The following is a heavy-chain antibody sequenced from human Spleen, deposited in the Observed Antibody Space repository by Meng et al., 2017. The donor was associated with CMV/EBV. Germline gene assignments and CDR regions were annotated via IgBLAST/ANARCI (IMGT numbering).Heavy chain of an antibody. V-gene: IGHV4-31*02. CDR1: CGSISSAGYY. J-gene: IGHJ5*02. D-gene: IGHD3-10*01. CDR2: IYYSGNT. CDR3: ARDYGEYSGWFDP. Sequence: VSCGSISSAGYYWRWIRQHPGKGLEWLGYIYYSGNTYYNPSLKSRVTISVDTSKNQFSLKLSSVTAADTAVYYCARDYGEYSGWFDPWGQGTLVTVSS.